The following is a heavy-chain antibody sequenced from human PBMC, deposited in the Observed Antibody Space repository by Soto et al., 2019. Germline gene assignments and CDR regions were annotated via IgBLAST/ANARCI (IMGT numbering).Heavy chain of an antibody. D-gene: IGHD6-19*01. CDR1: GFTFDDYA. CDR3: AKDIRAVAALTGFDY. CDR2: ISWNSGSI. J-gene: IGHJ4*02. Sequence: PLRLSCAASGFTFDDYAMHWVRQAPGKGLEWVSGISWNSGSIGYADSVKGRFTISRDNAKNSLYLQMNSLRAEDTALYYCAKDIRAVAALTGFDYWGQGTLLTVSS. V-gene: IGHV3-9*01.